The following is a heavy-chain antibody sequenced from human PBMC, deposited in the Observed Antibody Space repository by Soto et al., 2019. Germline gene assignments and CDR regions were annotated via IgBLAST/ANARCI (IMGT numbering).Heavy chain of an antibody. CDR3: ARTIPNSYAMDV. CDR1: GFTFSSYA. Sequence: ASGGGLVHPGGSLRLSCAASGFTFSSYAMNWVRQAPGKGLEWVSAISGSGASTYYADSVKGRFTISRDNSKNTLYLQMNSLSAEDTAVYYCARTIPNSYAMDVWCQGTTFTVSS. J-gene: IGHJ6*02. CDR2: ISGSGAST. V-gene: IGHV3-23*01.